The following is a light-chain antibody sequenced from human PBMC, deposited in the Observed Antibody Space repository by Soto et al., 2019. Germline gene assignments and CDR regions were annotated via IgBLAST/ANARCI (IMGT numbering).Light chain of an antibody. CDR3: MQGAHWPLT. CDR1: QSLMYSDGNIY. J-gene: IGKJ4*01. Sequence: DVVMTQSPLSLPVTLGQPASISCRSSQSLMYSDGNIYLNWFQQRPGQSPRRLIYKVSNRDSGVPDRFSGSGSDTYFTLKISRVEAEDVGVYYCMQGAHWPLTFGGGTKVEIK. V-gene: IGKV2-30*01. CDR2: KVS.